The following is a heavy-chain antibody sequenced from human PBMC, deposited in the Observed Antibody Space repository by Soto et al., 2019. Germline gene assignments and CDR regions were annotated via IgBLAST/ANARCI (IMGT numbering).Heavy chain of an antibody. J-gene: IGHJ5*02. Sequence: QVQLVQSGAEVKKPGSSVKVSCKASGGTFSSYAISWVRQAPGQGLEWMGGIIPIFGTANYAQKFQGRGTITADKSTSTAYMELSSLRSEDTAVYYCARGGVTYCSSTSCPEGFDPWGQGTLVTVSS. CDR3: ARGGVTYCSSTSCPEGFDP. V-gene: IGHV1-69*06. CDR1: GGTFSSYA. CDR2: IIPIFGTA. D-gene: IGHD2-2*01.